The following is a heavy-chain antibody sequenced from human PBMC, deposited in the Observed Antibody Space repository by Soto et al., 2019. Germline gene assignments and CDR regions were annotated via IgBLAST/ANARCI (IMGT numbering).Heavy chain of an antibody. V-gene: IGHV3-23*01. D-gene: IGHD3-10*01. J-gene: IGHJ4*02. CDR2: INGRGGTT. CDR1: GVTFKTYA. CDR3: PKESEDGGSQRDYYFDY. Sequence: GGSLRVFXAASGVTFKTYAVSLAREDQGQGQEWGSVINGRGGTTYYADSVKGLFLISGDSYKNTISLQVRSLGAEATADYYYPKESEDGGSQRDYYFDYWRQELLATVSS.